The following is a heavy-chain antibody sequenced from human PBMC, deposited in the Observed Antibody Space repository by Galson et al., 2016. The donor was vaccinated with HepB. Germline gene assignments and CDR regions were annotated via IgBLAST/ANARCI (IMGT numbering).Heavy chain of an antibody. CDR2: INPSAGSV. CDR1: GYTFTSYG. D-gene: IGHD4/OR15-4a*01. J-gene: IGHJ3*02. V-gene: IGHV1-46*01. CDR3: AKGSGATGGYDAFDI. Sequence: SVKVSCKASGYTFTSYGISWVRQAPGQGLEWMGIINPSAGSVTYAQRFQGRVTMTRDTSTSTAYMELSSLRSEDTAVYYCAKGSGATGGYDAFDIWGQGSMVTVSS.